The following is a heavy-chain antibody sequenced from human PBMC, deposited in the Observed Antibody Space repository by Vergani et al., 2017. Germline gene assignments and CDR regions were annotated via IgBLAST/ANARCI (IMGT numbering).Heavy chain of an antibody. CDR2: IYYSGST. J-gene: IGHJ5*02. D-gene: IGHD3-10*01. Sequence: QVQLQESGPGLVKPSQTLSLTCTVSGGSISSGGYYWSWIRQHPGKGLEWIGYIYYSGSTNYNPSLKSRVTISVDKSKNQFSLKLSSVTAADTAVYYCARSDAWFGELSGNWFDPWGQGTLVTVSS. CDR3: ARSDAWFGELSGNWFDP. V-gene: IGHV4-31*03. CDR1: GGSISSGGYY.